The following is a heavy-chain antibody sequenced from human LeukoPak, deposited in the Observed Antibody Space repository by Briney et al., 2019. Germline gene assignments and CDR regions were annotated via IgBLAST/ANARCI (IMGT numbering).Heavy chain of an antibody. J-gene: IGHJ4*02. CDR2: IYSTGST. Sequence: SETLSLTCTVSGGSINFCYWNWIRQPAGKGLEWIGRIYSTGSTNYSPSLKSRVTMSVDKSKNQFSLNLSSVTAADTAVYYCARGIADPYSFDSWGQGILVTVSS. V-gene: IGHV4-4*07. CDR1: GGSINFCY. D-gene: IGHD6-13*01. CDR3: ARGIADPYSFDS.